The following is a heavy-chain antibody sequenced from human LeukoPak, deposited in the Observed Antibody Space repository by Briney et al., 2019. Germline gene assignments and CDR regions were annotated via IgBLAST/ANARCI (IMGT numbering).Heavy chain of an antibody. CDR1: GGSISSSTYY. D-gene: IGHD1-26*01. V-gene: IGHV4-39*07. CDR2: IYYSGST. J-gene: IGHJ6*03. Sequence: SETLSLTCSVSGGSISSSTYYWGWIRQPPGKGLEWIGTIYYSGSTYYNPSLKSRVTISVDTSKNQFSLKLSSVTAADTAVYYCARDHSSASYTYCYYYIDVWGKGTTVTVSS. CDR3: ARDHSSASYTYCYYYIDV.